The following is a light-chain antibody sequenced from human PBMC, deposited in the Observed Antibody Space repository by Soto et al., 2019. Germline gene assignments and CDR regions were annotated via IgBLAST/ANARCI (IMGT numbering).Light chain of an antibody. J-gene: IGKJ5*01. CDR2: GAS. CDR1: QSISSSF. CDR3: QQYDNSPIT. Sequence: ESVLAQAPGTPSLSPGERATLSCRGSQSISSSFLAWYQQKPGQAPRLLIYGASSRATGIPDRFSGTGSETDFTLTISRLEPEDFAVYYCQQYDNSPITFGQGTRLEIK. V-gene: IGKV3-20*01.